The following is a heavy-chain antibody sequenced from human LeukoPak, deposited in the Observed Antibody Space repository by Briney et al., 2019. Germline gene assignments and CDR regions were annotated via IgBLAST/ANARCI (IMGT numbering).Heavy chain of an antibody. CDR1: GYNFTDYW. V-gene: IGHV5-51*01. CDR3: ARGEAVLTGYPNWFDP. J-gene: IGHJ5*02. D-gene: IGHD3-9*01. Sequence: GESLKISCKGSGYNFTDYWIAWVRQMPGKGLEWMGIIYPGDSDTRYSPSFQGQVTISADKSISTAYLQWSSLKASDTAMYYCARGEAVLTGYPNWFDPWGQGTLVTVSS. CDR2: IYPGDSDT.